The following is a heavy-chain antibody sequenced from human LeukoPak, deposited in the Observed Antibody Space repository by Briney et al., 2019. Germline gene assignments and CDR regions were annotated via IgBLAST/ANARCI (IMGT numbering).Heavy chain of an antibody. CDR1: GFTFSNYS. J-gene: IGHJ2*01. CDR2: ISSSSSYI. CDR3: AKDGYYDSSAYYYVRYFDL. Sequence: GGSLRLSCAASGFTFSNYSMNWVRQAPGKGLEWVSSISSSSSYIYYGDSVKGRFTVSRDNARNSLSLQMNSLRAEDTAVYYCAKDGYYDSSAYYYVRYFDLWGRGTLVTVSS. D-gene: IGHD3-22*01. V-gene: IGHV3-21*04.